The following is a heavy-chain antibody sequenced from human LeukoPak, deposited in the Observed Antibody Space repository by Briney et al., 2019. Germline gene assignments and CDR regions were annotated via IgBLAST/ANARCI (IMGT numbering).Heavy chain of an antibody. Sequence: GGSLRLSCAASGFTFSSYEMNWVRQAPGKGLEWVSYISSSGSTIYYADSVKGRFTISRDNSKNTLYLQMSSLRAEDTAVYYCVKGSVYSYGYFDYWGLGTLVTVSS. V-gene: IGHV3-48*03. CDR1: GFTFSSYE. D-gene: IGHD5-18*01. CDR3: VKGSVYSYGYFDY. J-gene: IGHJ4*02. CDR2: ISSSGSTI.